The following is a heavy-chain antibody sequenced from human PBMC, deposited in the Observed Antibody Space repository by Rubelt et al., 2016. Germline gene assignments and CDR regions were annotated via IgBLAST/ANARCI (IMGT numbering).Heavy chain of an antibody. CDR3: TRGGSSSHFPYFDY. V-gene: IGHV4-34*02. CDR2: INHSGST. D-gene: IGHD6-13*01. CDR1: GGSFSGYY. J-gene: IGHJ4*02. Sequence: QVQLQQWGAGLLKPSETLSLTCAVYGGSFSGYYWSWIRQPPGKGLEWIGEINHSGSTNYNSSLKSRATISVDTSKSQFSLRLNSGTAADTALYYCTRGGSSSHFPYFDYWGQEILVTVSS.